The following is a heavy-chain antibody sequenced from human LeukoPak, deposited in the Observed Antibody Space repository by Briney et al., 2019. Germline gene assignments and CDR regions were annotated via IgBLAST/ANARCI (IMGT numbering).Heavy chain of an antibody. CDR1: GFSFTNYG. D-gene: IGHD3-16*01. V-gene: IGHV1-18*01. CDR2: ISAYNGDT. CDR3: ARDEGVGERGAY. J-gene: IGHJ4*02. Sequence: ASVKVSCKASGFSFTNYGISWVRQAPGQGLEWMGWISAYNGDTNYAQKLQDRVTMTTDTSTSTAYMELRSLRSDDTAMYYCARDEGVGERGAYWGQGTLVTVSS.